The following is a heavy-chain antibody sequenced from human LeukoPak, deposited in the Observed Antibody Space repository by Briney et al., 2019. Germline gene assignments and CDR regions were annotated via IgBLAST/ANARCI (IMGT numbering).Heavy chain of an antibody. Sequence: GGSLRLSCAASGFTFTDYWMSWVRQAPGKGLEWVANIKRDGSEKYYVDSVKGRFTISRDNAKNSLYLQMNSLRAEDTAVYYCADPGVGYWGQGSLVTVSA. D-gene: IGHD2-8*01. CDR2: IKRDGSEK. J-gene: IGHJ4*02. V-gene: IGHV3-7*01. CDR1: GFTFTDYW. CDR3: ADPGVGY.